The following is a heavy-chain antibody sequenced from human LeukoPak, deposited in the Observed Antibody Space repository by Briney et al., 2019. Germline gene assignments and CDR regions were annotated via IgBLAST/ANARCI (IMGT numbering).Heavy chain of an antibody. D-gene: IGHD3-9*01. CDR3: AKVRGWYDILTGPSRGYFDY. CDR2: ISGSGGST. J-gene: IGHJ4*02. V-gene: IGHV3-23*01. Sequence: PGGSLRLSCAASGFTFSSYGMSWVRQAPGKGLEWVSAISGSGGSTYYADSVKGRFTISRDNSKNTLYLQMNSLRAEDTAVYYCAKVRGWYDILTGPSRGYFDYWGQGTLVTVSS. CDR1: GFTFSSYG.